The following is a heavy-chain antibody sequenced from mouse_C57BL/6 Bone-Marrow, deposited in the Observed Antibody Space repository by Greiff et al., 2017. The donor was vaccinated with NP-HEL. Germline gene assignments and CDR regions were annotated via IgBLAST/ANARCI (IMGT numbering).Heavy chain of an antibody. D-gene: IGHD1-1*01. CDR1: GYTFTSYW. J-gene: IGHJ2*01. Sequence: QVQLQQPGAELVKPGASVKLSCKASGYTFTSYWMQWVKQRPGQGLEWIGEIDPSDSYTNCNQKFKGKATLTVDTSSSTAYMQLSSLTSEDSAVYYCARLLLRYYFDYWGQGTTLTVSS. V-gene: IGHV1-50*01. CDR3: ARLLLRYYFDY. CDR2: IDPSDSYT.